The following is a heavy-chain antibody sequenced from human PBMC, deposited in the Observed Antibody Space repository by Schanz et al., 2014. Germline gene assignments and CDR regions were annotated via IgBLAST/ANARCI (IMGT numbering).Heavy chain of an antibody. D-gene: IGHD1-1*01. CDR1: GFIVSSTY. CDR3: VKDPDKYNWNDVEGMDV. Sequence: EVQLVESGGDLVQPGGSQRLSCAASGFIVSSTYMTWVRQAPGKGLEWVSYISGSSSTKYYADSVKGRFTISRDNSKNTLYLQMKSLRVEDTAVYYCVKDPDKYNWNDVEGMDVWGPGTTVTVSS. J-gene: IGHJ6*01. V-gene: IGHV3-48*01. CDR2: ISGSSSTK.